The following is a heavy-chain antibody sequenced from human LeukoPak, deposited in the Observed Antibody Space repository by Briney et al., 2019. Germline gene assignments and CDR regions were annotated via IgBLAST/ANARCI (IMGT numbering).Heavy chain of an antibody. J-gene: IGHJ5*02. V-gene: IGHV4-34*01. CDR2: INHSGST. D-gene: IGHD6-19*01. CDR3: ARAPGGSSNWFDP. Sequence: GSLRLSCAASGLIFNTYGMNWARQPPGKGLEWIGEINHSGSTNYNPSLKSRVTISVDTSKNQFSLKLSSVTAADTAVYYCARAPGGSSNWFDPWGQGTLVTVSS. CDR1: GLIFNTYG.